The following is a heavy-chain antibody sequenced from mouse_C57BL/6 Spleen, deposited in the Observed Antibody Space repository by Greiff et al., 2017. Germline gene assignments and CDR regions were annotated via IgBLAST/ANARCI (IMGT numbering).Heavy chain of an antibody. J-gene: IGHJ1*03. D-gene: IGHD1-1*01. Sequence: QVHVKQSGPGLVQPSQSLSITCTVSGFSLTSYGVHWVRQSPGKGLEWLGVIWSGGSTDYNAAFISRLSISKDNSKSQVFFKMNSLQADDTAIYYCARSGATPLIDVWGTGTTVTVSS. CDR1: GFSLTSYG. CDR2: IWSGGST. CDR3: ARSGATPLIDV. V-gene: IGHV2-2*01.